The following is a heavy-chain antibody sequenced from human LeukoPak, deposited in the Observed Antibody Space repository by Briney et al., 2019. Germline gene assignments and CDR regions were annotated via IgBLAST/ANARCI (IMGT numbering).Heavy chain of an antibody. CDR1: GGSISSSSYY. J-gene: IGHJ5*02. CDR2: INHSGST. V-gene: IGHV4-39*07. D-gene: IGHD2-2*01. Sequence: SETLSLTCTVSGGSISSSSYYWGWIRQPPGKGLEWIGEINHSGSTNYNPSLKSRVTISVDTSKNQFSLKLSSVTAADTAVYYCATLPYCSSTSCLGGWFDPWGQGTLVTVSS. CDR3: ATLPYCSSTSCLGGWFDP.